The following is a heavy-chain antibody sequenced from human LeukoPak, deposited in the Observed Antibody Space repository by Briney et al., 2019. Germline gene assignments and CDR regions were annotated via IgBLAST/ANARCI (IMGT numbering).Heavy chain of an antibody. CDR1: GFTFSSYS. V-gene: IGHV3-21*01. D-gene: IGHD3-3*01. J-gene: IGHJ4*02. CDR2: ISSSSSYI. CDR3: ARMVFGVVSPVDY. Sequence: GSLRLSCAASGFTFSSYSMNWVRQAPGKGLEWVSSISSSSSYIYYADSAKGRFTISRDNAKNSLYLQMNSLRAEDTAVYYCARMVFGVVSPVDYWGQGTLVTVSS.